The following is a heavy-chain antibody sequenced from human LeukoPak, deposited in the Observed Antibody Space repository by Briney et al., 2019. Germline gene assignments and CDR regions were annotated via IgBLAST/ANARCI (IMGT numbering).Heavy chain of an antibody. CDR2: ISYDGSNK. CDR1: GFTFSSYG. J-gene: IGHJ4*02. V-gene: IGHV3-30*03. CDR3: ARDDYSSVYSY. D-gene: IGHD6-19*01. Sequence: GGSLRLSCAASGFTFSSYGMHWVRQAPGKGLEWVAVISYDGSNKYYADSVKGQFTISRDNSQNTLYLQMNSLRAEDTAVYYCARDDYSSVYSYWGQGTLVTVSS.